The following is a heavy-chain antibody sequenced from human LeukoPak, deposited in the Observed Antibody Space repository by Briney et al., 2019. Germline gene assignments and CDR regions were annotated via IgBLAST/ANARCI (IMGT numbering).Heavy chain of an antibody. J-gene: IGHJ4*02. CDR3: ARIDSIGYFDY. CDR1: GASISSGGYY. D-gene: IGHD3-22*01. V-gene: IGHV4-31*03. Sequence: SETLSLTCTVSGASISSGGYYWSWLRQNPGKGLEWIGYIYYSASTYYIPSLKSRVTISVYTSKNQFSLKLSSVTAADTAVYYCARIDSIGYFDYWGQGTLVTVSS. CDR2: IYYSAST.